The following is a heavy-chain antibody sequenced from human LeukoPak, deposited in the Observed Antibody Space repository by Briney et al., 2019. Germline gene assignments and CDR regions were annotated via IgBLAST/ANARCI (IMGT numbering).Heavy chain of an antibody. CDR2: INPSGGST. J-gene: IGHJ6*03. D-gene: IGHD2-2*02. V-gene: IGHV1-46*01. CDR1: GYTFTSYY. Sequence: ASVKVSCKASGYTFTSYYMHWVRQAPGQGLEWMGIINPSGGSTSYAQKFQGRVTMTRDTSTSTVYMELSSLRSEDTAVYYCASSGPTGTSLLGYCSSTSCHKTKYYMDVWGKGTTVTVSS. CDR3: ASSGPTGTSLLGYCSSTSCHKTKYYMDV.